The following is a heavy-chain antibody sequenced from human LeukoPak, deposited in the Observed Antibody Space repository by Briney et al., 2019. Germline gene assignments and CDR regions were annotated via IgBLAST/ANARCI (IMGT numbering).Heavy chain of an antibody. CDR2: IYPGDSGT. J-gene: IGHJ4*02. D-gene: IGHD6-19*01. CDR1: GYSFISYW. Sequence: GESLQISCKVSGYSFISYWIGWVRQMPGKGLEWMGIIYPGDSGTRYNPSFQGQVTISADKSISTAYLQWSSLKASDTAIYYCARPGPRYSSGWYYFDYWGQGTLVTVSS. CDR3: ARPGPRYSSGWYYFDY. V-gene: IGHV5-51*01.